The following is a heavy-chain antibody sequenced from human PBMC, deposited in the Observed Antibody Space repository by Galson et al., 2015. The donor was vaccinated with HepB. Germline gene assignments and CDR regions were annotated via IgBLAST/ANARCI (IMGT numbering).Heavy chain of an antibody. CDR2: IYSDGTT. Sequence: SLRLSCAASGLTVSSSYMNWVRQAPGKGLEWVSIIYSDGTTQYADSVKGRFTISRDNSKNTLYLQMNSLRVEDTAVYYCARYSSSSGWFDPWGQGTLVTVSS. D-gene: IGHD6-6*01. J-gene: IGHJ5*02. CDR3: ARYSSSSGWFDP. CDR1: GLTVSSSY. V-gene: IGHV3-53*01.